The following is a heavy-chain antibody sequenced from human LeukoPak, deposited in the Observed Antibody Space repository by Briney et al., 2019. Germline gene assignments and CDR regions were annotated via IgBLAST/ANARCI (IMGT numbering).Heavy chain of an antibody. V-gene: IGHV3-15*01. CDR1: GFTFNSAW. CDR2: IKSKTEGGTR. Sequence: GGSLRLSCAASGFTFNSAWMSWVRQAPGKGLEWVGRIKSKTEGGTRDFAASLKGRSAISRDDSKNTLYLQMSNLKTEDTAVYYCATGTGRSDFDYWGQGTLVTVSS. D-gene: IGHD3/OR15-3a*01. J-gene: IGHJ4*02. CDR3: ATGTGRSDFDY.